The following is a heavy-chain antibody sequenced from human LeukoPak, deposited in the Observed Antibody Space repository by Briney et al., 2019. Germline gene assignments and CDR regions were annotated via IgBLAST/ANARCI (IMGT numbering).Heavy chain of an antibody. CDR2: ISGSGGST. CDR1: GFTFSSYA. Sequence: GGSLRLSCAASGFTFSSYAMSWVRQAPGKGLEWVSAISGSGGSTYYADSVKGRFTISRDNSKNTLYLQMNSLRAEDTAVYYCARRSLGSNYFDYWGQGTLVTVSS. D-gene: IGHD7-27*01. CDR3: ARRSLGSNYFDY. J-gene: IGHJ4*02. V-gene: IGHV3-23*01.